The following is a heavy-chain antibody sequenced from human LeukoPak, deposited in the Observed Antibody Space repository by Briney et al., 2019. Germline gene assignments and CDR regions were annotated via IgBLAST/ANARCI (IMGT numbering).Heavy chain of an antibody. V-gene: IGHV3-33*01. J-gene: IGHJ4*02. CDR3: ARDFVAYDSSGYPPFVDY. D-gene: IGHD3-22*01. CDR2: IWYDGSNK. CDR1: GFTFSSYG. Sequence: GGSLRLSCAASGFTFSSYGMHWVRQAPGKGLEWVAVIWYDGSNKYYAGSVKGRFTISRDNSKNTLFLQMNSLRAEDTAVYYCARDFVAYDSSGYPPFVDYWGQGTLVTVSS.